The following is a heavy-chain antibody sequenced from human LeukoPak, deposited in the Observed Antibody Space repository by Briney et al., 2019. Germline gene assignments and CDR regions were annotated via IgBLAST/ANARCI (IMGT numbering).Heavy chain of an antibody. D-gene: IGHD3-22*01. CDR3: ARENSEYYYDSSGYPSYYYYYMDV. CDR2: IIPIFGTA. J-gene: IGHJ6*03. Sequence: GASVKVSRKASVGTFSSYAISWVRQAPGQGLEWMGRIIPIFGTANYAQKFQGRVTITTDESTSTAYMELSSLRSEDTAVYYCARENSEYYYDSSGYPSYYYYYMDVWGKGTTVTVSS. CDR1: VGTFSSYA. V-gene: IGHV1-69*05.